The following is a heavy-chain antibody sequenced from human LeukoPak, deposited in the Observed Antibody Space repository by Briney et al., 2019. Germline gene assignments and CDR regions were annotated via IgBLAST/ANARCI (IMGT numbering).Heavy chain of an antibody. D-gene: IGHD6-13*01. CDR3: ARTYSSSWLLDY. CDR1: GGSISSSNW. Sequence: SETLSLTCAVSGGSISSSNWWSWVRQPPGEGLEWIGEIYHSGSTNYNPSLKSRVTISVDKSKNQFSLKLSSVTAADAAVYYCARTYSSSWLLDYWGQGTLVTVSS. CDR2: IYHSGST. J-gene: IGHJ4*02. V-gene: IGHV4-4*02.